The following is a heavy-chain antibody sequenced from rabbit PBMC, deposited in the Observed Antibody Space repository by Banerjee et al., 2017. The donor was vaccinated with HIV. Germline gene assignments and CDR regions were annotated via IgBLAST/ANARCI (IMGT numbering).Heavy chain of an antibody. J-gene: IGHJ4*01. CDR2: IYTGSGST. CDR3: ARWDTGDIYFSGNL. V-gene: IGHV1S40*01. CDR1: GFSFSNTYY. Sequence: QSLEESGGDLVKPGASLTLTCTASGFSFSNTYYMCWVRQAPGKGLEWIGCIYTGSGSTYYASWAKGRFTISKTSSTTVTLQMTSLTAADTATYFCARWDTGDIYFSGNLWGPGTLVTDS. D-gene: IGHD2-1*01.